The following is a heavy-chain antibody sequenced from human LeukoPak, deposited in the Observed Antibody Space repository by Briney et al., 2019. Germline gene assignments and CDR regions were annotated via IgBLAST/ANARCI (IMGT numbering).Heavy chain of an antibody. Sequence: SETLSLTCAVYGGSFSGYYWSWIHQPPGKGLEWIGEINHSGSTNYNPSLKSRVTISVDTSKNQFSLKLSSVTAADTAVYYCARVLWGLAGRYNWFDPWGQGTLVTVSS. J-gene: IGHJ5*02. D-gene: IGHD3-16*01. CDR2: INHSGST. CDR3: ARVLWGLAGRYNWFDP. CDR1: GGSFSGYY. V-gene: IGHV4-34*01.